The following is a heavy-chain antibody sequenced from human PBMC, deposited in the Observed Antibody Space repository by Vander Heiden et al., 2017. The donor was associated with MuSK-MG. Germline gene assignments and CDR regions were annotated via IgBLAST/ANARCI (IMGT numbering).Heavy chain of an antibody. Sequence: QVQLVQSGAEVKKPGASVKVSCKASGYTFTSYDTNWVRQATGQGLEWMGWINPNSGNTGYAQKFQGRVTMTRNTSISTAYMELSSLRSEDPAVYYCARGNRDYYGSGRRWFDPWGQGTLVTVSS. CDR2: INPNSGNT. J-gene: IGHJ5*02. CDR3: ARGNRDYYGSGRRWFDP. D-gene: IGHD3-10*01. V-gene: IGHV1-8*01. CDR1: GYTFTSYD.